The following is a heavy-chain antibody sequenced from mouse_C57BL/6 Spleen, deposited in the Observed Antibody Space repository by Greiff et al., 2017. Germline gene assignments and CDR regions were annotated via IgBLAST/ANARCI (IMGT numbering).Heavy chain of an antibody. V-gene: IGHV5-9*01. CDR3: ARHPAYYSNYRWYFDV. Sequence: EVHLVESGGGLVKPGGSLKLSCAASGFTFSSYTMSWVRQTPEKRLEWVATISGGGGNTYYPDSVKGRFTISRDNAKNTLYLQMSSLRSEDTALYYCARHPAYYSNYRWYFDVWGTGTTVTVSS. CDR1: GFTFSSYT. CDR2: ISGGGGNT. J-gene: IGHJ1*03. D-gene: IGHD2-5*01.